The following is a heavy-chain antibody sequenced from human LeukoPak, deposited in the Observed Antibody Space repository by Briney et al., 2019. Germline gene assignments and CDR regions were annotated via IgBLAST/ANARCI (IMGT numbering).Heavy chain of an antibody. D-gene: IGHD3-10*01. CDR2: ISGSGSST. CDR3: AKSPYALGSYGIAGDY. V-gene: IGHV3-23*01. J-gene: IGHJ4*02. CDR1: GFTFATYA. Sequence: PGGYVRLSCAASGFTFATYAMSWDRQAPGRGREWVTSISGSGSSTFYADYVKGRFTISRDNSKNTLYLQLTSLRAEDTAVFYCAKSPYALGSYGIAGDYWGQGTMVTVSS.